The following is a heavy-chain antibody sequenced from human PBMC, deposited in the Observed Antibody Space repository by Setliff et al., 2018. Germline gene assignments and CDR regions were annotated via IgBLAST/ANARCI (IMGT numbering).Heavy chain of an antibody. CDR1: GGTFSSYG. J-gene: IGHJ6*03. Sequence: SVKVSCKASGGTFSSYGISWVRQAPGQGLEWMGGTIPMFGTTNYARKFQGRVTIIKDESTSTAYMELSSLTSADTAVYYCVREGVDSRSSTDYRYYMDVWGKGTTVTVSS. CDR3: VREGVDSRSSTDYRYYMDV. V-gene: IGHV1-69*05. CDR2: TIPMFGTT. D-gene: IGHD3-22*01.